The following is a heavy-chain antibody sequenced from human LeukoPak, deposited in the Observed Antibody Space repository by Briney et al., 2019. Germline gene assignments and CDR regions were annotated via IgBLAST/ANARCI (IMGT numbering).Heavy chain of an antibody. CDR1: GCTFSSYY. CDR3: ASVSRGSGRDY. J-gene: IGHJ4*02. D-gene: IGHD2-15*01. CDR2: ISQYGNTI. V-gene: IGHV3-7*01. Sequence: GGALRLSCAASGCTFSSYYRTWVRQARGKGLEGVADISQYGNTIYYVDSVKGRFTISRDNAKNSLYLQMNSLRAEDTAVYYCASVSRGSGRDYWGQGTLVTVSS.